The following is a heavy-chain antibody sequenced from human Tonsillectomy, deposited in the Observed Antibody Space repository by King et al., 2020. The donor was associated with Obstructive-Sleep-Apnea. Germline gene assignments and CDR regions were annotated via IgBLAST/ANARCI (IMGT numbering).Heavy chain of an antibody. CDR2: IYYSGSA. Sequence: VQLQESGPGLVKPSQTLSLTCAVSVVSISSGGYSWSWIRHPPVKGLEWSGYIYYSGSAYFNPSLQSRVTISVDTSKNQFSLKLSSVTAADTAVYYCAREVEAAASGPFDIWGQGTMVTVSS. D-gene: IGHD6-13*01. CDR1: VVSISSGGYS. J-gene: IGHJ3*02. CDR3: AREVEAAASGPFDI. V-gene: IGHV4-30-4*07.